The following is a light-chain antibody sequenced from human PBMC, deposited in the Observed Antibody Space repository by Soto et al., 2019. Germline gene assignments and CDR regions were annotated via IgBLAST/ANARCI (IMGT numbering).Light chain of an antibody. J-gene: IGKJ2*01. CDR2: GAS. Sequence: IVLTQSPGALSLSPGETATLSCRASESVISNSLAWYQQKPGQATRLLIFGASTGANGITDRFSGSGSGTDLTLTITRLEHEDFAVYYCHQYGTPSYTFGQGNKLEIK. V-gene: IGKV3-20*01. CDR1: ESVISNS. CDR3: HQYGTPSYT.